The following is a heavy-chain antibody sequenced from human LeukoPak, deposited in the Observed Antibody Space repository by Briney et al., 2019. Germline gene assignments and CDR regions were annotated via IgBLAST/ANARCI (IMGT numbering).Heavy chain of an antibody. J-gene: IGHJ6*03. V-gene: IGHV4-39*07. D-gene: IGHD2-21*02. Sequence: SETLSLTCTVSGGSISSSSYYWGWIRQPPGKGLEWIGSIYYSGSTYYNPSLKSRVTISVDTSKNQFSLKLSSVTAADTAVYYCARVVVVVVTAIPIGYYYYYMDVWGKGTTVTVSS. CDR3: ARVVVVVVTAIPIGYYYYYMDV. CDR1: GGSISSSSYY. CDR2: IYYSGST.